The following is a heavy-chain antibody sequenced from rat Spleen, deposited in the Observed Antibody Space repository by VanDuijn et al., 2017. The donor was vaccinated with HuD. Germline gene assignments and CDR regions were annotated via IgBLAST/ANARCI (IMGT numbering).Heavy chain of an antibody. D-gene: IGHD5-1*01. V-gene: IGHV5-25*01. J-gene: IGHJ3*01. Sequence: EVQLVESDGGLVQPGRSMKLSCAASGFTFSNYYMAWVRQAPTKGLEWVASISTGGGNTYYRDSVKGRFTISRDNAQTTLYLQINSLRSEDTATYYCATTPGRPFAYWGQGTLVTVSS. CDR3: ATTPGRPFAY. CDR2: ISTGGGNT. CDR1: GFTFSNYY.